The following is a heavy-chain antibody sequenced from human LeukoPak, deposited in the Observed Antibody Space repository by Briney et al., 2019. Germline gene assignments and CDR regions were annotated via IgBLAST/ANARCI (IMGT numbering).Heavy chain of an antibody. CDR2: ISGSGGNV. CDR3: AKDAGPQQLVFFDS. V-gene: IGHV3-23*01. CDR1: GFTFSDFG. D-gene: IGHD6-6*01. Sequence: GGSLGLSCTATGFTFSDFGMAWVRQTPGQGLEWVSTISGSGGNVHQADSVKGRFSISRDNSRSTLYLQMNSLRVEDTAVYYCAKDAGPQQLVFFDSWGQGTLVTVSS. J-gene: IGHJ4*02.